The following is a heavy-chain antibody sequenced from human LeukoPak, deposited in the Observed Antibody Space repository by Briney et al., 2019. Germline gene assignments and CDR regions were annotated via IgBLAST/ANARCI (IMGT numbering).Heavy chain of an antibody. V-gene: IGHV3-21*01. CDR1: GFTFNDYN. J-gene: IGHJ6*03. D-gene: IGHD3-3*02. CDR3: ARGIDPPYYYMDV. Sequence: GGSLRLSCAASGFTFNDYNMNWVRQAPGKGLEWVSSISSSSSYIYYADSVKGRFTISRDNAKNSLYLQMNSLRAEDTAVYYCARGIDPPYYYMDVWGKGTTVTVSS. CDR2: ISSSSSYI.